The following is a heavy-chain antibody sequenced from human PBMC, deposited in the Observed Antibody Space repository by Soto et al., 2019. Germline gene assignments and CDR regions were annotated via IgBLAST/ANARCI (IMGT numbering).Heavy chain of an antibody. Sequence: ASVKVSCKASGGTFSSYTISWVRQAPGQGLEWMGRIIPILGIANYAQKFQGRVTITADKSTSTAYMELSSLRSEDTAVYYCARDSKQRYSRNGWFDPWGQGTLVTVSS. J-gene: IGHJ5*02. D-gene: IGHD6-25*01. CDR3: ARDSKQRYSRNGWFDP. V-gene: IGHV1-69*04. CDR1: GGTFSSYT. CDR2: IIPILGIA.